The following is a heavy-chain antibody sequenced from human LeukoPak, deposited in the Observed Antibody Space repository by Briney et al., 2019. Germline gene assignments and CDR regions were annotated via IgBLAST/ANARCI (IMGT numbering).Heavy chain of an antibody. V-gene: IGHV3-21*01. Sequence: PGGSLRLSCAASGFTVNTNYMSWVRQAPGKGLEWVSSISSSSSYIYYADSVKGRFTISRDNAKNSLYLQMNSLRAEDTAVYYCARETYGDYGWYFDLWGRGTLVTVSS. CDR2: ISSSSSYI. CDR1: GFTVNTNY. CDR3: ARETYGDYGWYFDL. J-gene: IGHJ2*01. D-gene: IGHD4-17*01.